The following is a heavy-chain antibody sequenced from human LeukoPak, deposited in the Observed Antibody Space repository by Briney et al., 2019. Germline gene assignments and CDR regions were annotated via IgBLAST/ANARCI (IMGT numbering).Heavy chain of an antibody. J-gene: IGHJ4*02. D-gene: IGHD3-10*01. CDR1: GGSISSYY. CDR3: AREFTMVRGVITYFDY. V-gene: IGHV4-4*07. Sequence: SETLSLTCTVSGGSISSYYWSWIRQPAGKGLEGIGRIYTSGSTNYNPSLKSRVTMSVDTSKNQFSLKLSSVTAADTAVYYCAREFTMVRGVITYFDYWGQGTLVTVSS. CDR2: IYTSGST.